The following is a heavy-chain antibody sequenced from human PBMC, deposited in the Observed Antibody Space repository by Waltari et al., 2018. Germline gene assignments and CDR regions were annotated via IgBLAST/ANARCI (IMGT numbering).Heavy chain of an antibody. D-gene: IGHD3-22*01. J-gene: IGHJ3*02. Sequence: QVQLVQSGAEVKKPGSSVKVSCKASGGTFSCYAISWVRQARGQGLEGMGGILPIFGTANYAQKFQGRVTITADESTSTAYMELSSLRSEDTAVYYCARAPLGYYDSSGYYEDAFDIWGQGTMVTVSS. CDR1: GGTFSCYA. CDR2: ILPIFGTA. V-gene: IGHV1-69*01. CDR3: ARAPLGYYDSSGYYEDAFDI.